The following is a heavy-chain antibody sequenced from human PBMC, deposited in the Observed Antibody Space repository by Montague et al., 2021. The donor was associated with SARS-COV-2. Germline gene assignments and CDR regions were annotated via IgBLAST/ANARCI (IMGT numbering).Heavy chain of an antibody. CDR2: IFYSGTT. CDR3: ARADITMVRGVNRWAFDI. CDR1: GGSIISSDHY. J-gene: IGHJ3*02. V-gene: IGHV4-39*07. D-gene: IGHD3-10*01. Sequence: SETLSLTCTVSGGSIISSDHYWAWIRQPPGGALEWIGNIFYSGTTYYNLSLQSRVTISIDTSKNQFSLKVTSVVAADTAVYYCARADITMVRGVNRWAFDIWGQGTMDTVSS.